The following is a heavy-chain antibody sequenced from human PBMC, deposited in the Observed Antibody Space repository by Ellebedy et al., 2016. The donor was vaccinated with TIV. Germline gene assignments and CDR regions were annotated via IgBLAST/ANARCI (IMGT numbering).Heavy chain of an antibody. D-gene: IGHD5-18*01. CDR2: INHSGST. Sequence: MPSETLSLTCAVYGGSFSGYYWSWIRQPPGKGLEWIGEINHSGSTNYNTSLKSRVTVSVDTSKNQFSLKLSSVTAADTAVYYCARCPGDTAMVTCYFDYWGQGTLVTVSS. CDR1: GGSFSGYY. V-gene: IGHV4-34*01. CDR3: ARCPGDTAMVTCYFDY. J-gene: IGHJ4*02.